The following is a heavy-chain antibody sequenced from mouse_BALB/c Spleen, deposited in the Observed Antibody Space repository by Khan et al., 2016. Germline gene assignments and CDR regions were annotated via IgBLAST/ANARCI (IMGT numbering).Heavy chain of an antibody. J-gene: IGHJ2*01. CDR3: ARWRSYFDY. CDR2: ISYSGST. CDR1: VYSITSDYA. V-gene: IGHV3-2*02. Sequence: EVQLQESGPGLVKPSQSLSLTCTVTVYSITSDYAWNWIRQFPGNKLEWMGYISYSGSTSYNPSLKSRISITRDTSKNQFFLQLNSVTTEDTATYYCARWRSYFDYWGQGTTLTVSS.